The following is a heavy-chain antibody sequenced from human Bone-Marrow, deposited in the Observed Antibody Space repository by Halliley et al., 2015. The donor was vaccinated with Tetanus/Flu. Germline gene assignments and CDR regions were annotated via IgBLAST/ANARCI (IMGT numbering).Heavy chain of an antibody. CDR2: ISGGGGGT. CDR1: GFTFTTYA. D-gene: IGHD4-4*01. CDR3: ARRSDYRAARPFDY. Sequence: SLRLSCAASGFTFTTYALNWVRQAPGKGLEWVSAISGGGGGTYYADSVKGRFTISRDNSKNTMSLQMDSLRVEDTAIYYCARRSDYRAARPFDYWGQGTLVSVSS. V-gene: IGHV3-23*01. J-gene: IGHJ4*02.